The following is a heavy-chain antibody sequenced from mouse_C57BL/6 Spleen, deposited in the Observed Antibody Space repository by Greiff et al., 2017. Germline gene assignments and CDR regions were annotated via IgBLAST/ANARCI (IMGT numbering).Heavy chain of an antibody. CDR2: IDPSDSYT. V-gene: IGHV1-69*01. J-gene: IGHJ1*01. CDR1: GYTFTSYW. D-gene: IGHD1-1*01. Sequence: QVHVKQPGAELVMPGASVKLSCKASGYTFTSYWMHWVTQRPGQGLEWIGEIDPSDSYTNYNQTFKGKSTLTVDKSSSTAYMQLSSLTSEDSAVYYCALITTVVARDWYFDVWGPGTTVTLSS. CDR3: ALITTVVARDWYFDV.